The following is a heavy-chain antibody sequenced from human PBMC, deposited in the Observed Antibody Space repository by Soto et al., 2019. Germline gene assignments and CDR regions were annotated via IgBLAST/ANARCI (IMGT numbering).Heavy chain of an antibody. CDR3: ARRGSSFSFDF. J-gene: IGHJ4*02. D-gene: IGHD3-10*01. CDR1: TYDFTKYW. V-gene: IGHV5-51*01. Sequence: GESLKISCKGSTYDFTKYWIAWVRQMPGKGLEWMGIIYPGDSDARFSPSFQGQVTISADKSISTAYLRWSSLRASDTATYYCARRGSSFSFDFWGLGTLVTVS. CDR2: IYPGDSDA.